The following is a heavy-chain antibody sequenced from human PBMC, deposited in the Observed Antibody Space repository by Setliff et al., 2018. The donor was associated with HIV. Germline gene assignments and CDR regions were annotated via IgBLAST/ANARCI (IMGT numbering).Heavy chain of an antibody. CDR1: GGSFSGYY. CDR2: IYYSGST. V-gene: IGHV4-59*01. Sequence: PSETLSLTCAVYGGSFSGYYWNWIRQPPGKGLEWIGSIYYSGSTNYNPPLKSRVTISVDTSKNQFSLKLSSVTAADTAVYYCARDQKREEPYYFDYWGQGTLVTVSS. CDR3: ARDQKREEPYYFDY. J-gene: IGHJ4*02.